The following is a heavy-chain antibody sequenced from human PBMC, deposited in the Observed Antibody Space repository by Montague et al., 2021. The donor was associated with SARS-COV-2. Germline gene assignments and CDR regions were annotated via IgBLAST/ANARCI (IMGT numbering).Heavy chain of an antibody. CDR3: ARRGRPYSGYTTGYFDY. V-gene: IGHV5-10-1*01. J-gene: IGHJ4*02. CDR2: IDPSDSYT. CDR1: GYIFISHW. Sequence: QSGAEVKKPGESLRISCKASGYIFISHWITWVRQMPGKGLEWMGRIDPSDSYTNYSPSFQGHVSISVDKSISTAYPQWSSLKASDTAMYYCARRGRPYSGYTTGYFDYWGQGTLVTVSS. D-gene: IGHD5-12*01.